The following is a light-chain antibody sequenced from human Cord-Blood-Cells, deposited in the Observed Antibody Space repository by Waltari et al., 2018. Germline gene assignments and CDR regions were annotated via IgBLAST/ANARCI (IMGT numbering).Light chain of an antibody. CDR2: DAS. J-gene: IGKJ3*01. CDR1: QDISNY. CDR3: QQYDNLPLT. V-gene: IGKV1-33*01. Sequence: QSPSSLSASVGDRVTITCQASQDISNYLNWYQQKPGKAPKLLIYDASNLETGVPSRFSGSGSGTDFTFTISSLQPEDIATYYCQQYDNLPLTFGPGSKVDIK.